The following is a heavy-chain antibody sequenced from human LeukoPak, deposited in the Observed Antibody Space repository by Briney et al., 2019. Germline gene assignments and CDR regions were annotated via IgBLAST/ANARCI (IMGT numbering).Heavy chain of an antibody. CDR2: IKQDGSEK. V-gene: IGHV3-7*01. CDR3: ARGTNFGYFDY. CDR1: GFTFSSYW. J-gene: IGHJ4*02. D-gene: IGHD1-7*01. Sequence: RPGGSLRLSCAASGFTFSSYWMSWVRQAPGKRLEWVANIKQDGSEKYYVDSVKGRFTISRDNAKNSLYLQMNSLRAEDTAVYYCARGTNFGYFDYWGQGTLVTVSS.